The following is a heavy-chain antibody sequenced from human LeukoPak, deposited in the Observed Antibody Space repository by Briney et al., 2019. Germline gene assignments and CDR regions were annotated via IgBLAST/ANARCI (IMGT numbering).Heavy chain of an antibody. CDR1: RFTFSDYS. CDR2: ISSGSVYI. Sequence: GGSLRLSCAASRFTFSDYSMNWVRQAPGKGLQWVASISSGSVYIYYADSMKGRFTISRDNAKNSMYLQMNSLRAEDTALYYCARLYSRHDAFDIWGQGTMVTVSS. D-gene: IGHD2-8*01. CDR3: ARLYSRHDAFDI. V-gene: IGHV3-21*04. J-gene: IGHJ3*02.